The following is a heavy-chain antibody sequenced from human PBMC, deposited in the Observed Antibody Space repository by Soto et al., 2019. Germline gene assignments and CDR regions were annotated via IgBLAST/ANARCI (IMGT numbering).Heavy chain of an antibody. V-gene: IGHV1-69*02. CDR2: IIPILGIA. J-gene: IGHJ3*02. Sequence: ASVKVSCKASGGTFSSYTISWVRQAPGQGLEWMGRIIPILGIANYAQKFQGRVTITADKSTSTAYMELSSLRSEDTAVYYCASFDIVVVPAAGAFDIWGQGTMVTVSS. CDR3: ASFDIVVVPAAGAFDI. CDR1: GGTFSSYT. D-gene: IGHD2-2*01.